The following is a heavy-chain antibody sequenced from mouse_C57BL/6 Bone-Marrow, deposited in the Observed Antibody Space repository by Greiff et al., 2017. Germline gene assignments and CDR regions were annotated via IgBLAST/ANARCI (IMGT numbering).Heavy chain of an antibody. CDR2: IAPTSGRT. V-gene: IGHV1-55*01. Sequence: QVQLMQPGAELVQPGASVKMSCKASGYTFTSYWITWVKQRPGQGLEWIGDIAPTSGRTNYNEKFKSKAILSVDTASNTAYMQLSSLTSEDSAVFYCARSGPLGRSFDNWRQCTTLTVSS. D-gene: IGHD4-1*01. J-gene: IGHJ2*01. CDR1: GYTFTSYW. CDR3: ARSGPLGRSFDN.